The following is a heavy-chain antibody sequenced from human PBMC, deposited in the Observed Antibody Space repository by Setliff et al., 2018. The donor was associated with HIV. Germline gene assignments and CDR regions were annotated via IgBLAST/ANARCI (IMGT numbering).Heavy chain of an antibody. CDR2: ISAYTGNT. CDR1: GYSFINYG. Sequence: ASVKVSCKASGYSFINYGISWVRQAPGQGPEWMGWISAYTGNTDYAPRLLGRVTMTTDTSTSTAYLELRSLTSDDTAVYYCARARLQGIVTAVGPRDNCLDPWGQGTRVTVSS. CDR3: ARARLQGIVTAVGPRDNCLDP. D-gene: IGHD1-26*01. J-gene: IGHJ5*02. V-gene: IGHV1-18*01.